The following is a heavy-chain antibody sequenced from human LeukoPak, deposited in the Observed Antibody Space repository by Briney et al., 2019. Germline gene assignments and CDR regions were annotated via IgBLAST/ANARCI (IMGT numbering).Heavy chain of an antibody. J-gene: IGHJ5*02. CDR2: IYFGGST. V-gene: IGHV3-66*02. CDR3: ARDYGGAFRGWFDP. CDR1: GFIVSSHY. Sequence: PGGSLRLSCAASGFIVSSHYMSWVRQAPGKGLEWVSVIYFGGSTYYADSVKGRFTISRDNSENTVYLQMDSLRTEDTAVYYCARDYGGAFRGWFDPWGQGTLVTVSS. D-gene: IGHD4-23*01.